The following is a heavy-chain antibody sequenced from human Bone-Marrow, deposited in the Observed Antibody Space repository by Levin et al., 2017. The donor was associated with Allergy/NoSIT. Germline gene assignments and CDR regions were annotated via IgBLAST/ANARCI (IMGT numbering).Heavy chain of an antibody. CDR3: AQGGVDYYGSRDYSLRYYFDD. D-gene: IGHD3-10*01. J-gene: IGHJ4*02. V-gene: IGHV3-23*01. Sequence: GGSLRLSCTVSRFTFSKYGMSWVRQAPGKGLEWVSGISASGGASYYAGSVKGRFTISRDNAKSILYLQMNGLRAEDTAVYYCAQGGVDYYGSRDYSLRYYFDDWGQGTLVTVSS. CDR2: ISASGGAS. CDR1: RFTFSKYG.